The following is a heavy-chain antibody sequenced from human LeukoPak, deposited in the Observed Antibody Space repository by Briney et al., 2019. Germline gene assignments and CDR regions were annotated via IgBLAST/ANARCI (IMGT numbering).Heavy chain of an antibody. Sequence: HPGGSLRLSCAASGFTFSNYGMHWVRQAPGKGLEWVVVISHDGSNNNYADSVKGRFTISRDNSKNTLYLQMNSLRPEDTAVYYCAKVRVGTAHFDYWGQGTLVTVSS. CDR2: ISHDGSNN. CDR1: GFTFSNYG. D-gene: IGHD2-15*01. CDR3: AKVRVGTAHFDY. V-gene: IGHV3-30*18. J-gene: IGHJ4*02.